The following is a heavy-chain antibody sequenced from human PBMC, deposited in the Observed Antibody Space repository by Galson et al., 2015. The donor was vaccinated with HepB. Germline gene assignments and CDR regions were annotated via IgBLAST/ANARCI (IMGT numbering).Heavy chain of an antibody. V-gene: IGHV4-59*01. CDR2: IYYTGTT. CDR3: ARDRGGTYYGRGGGPFEI. Sequence: SETLSLTCSISGGSISSSYWSWVRQPPGKGLEWLGYIYYTGTTHSNPSLTSRITLTIDTSENCLSLRLTSMTAADTAIYYCARDRGGTYYGRGGGPFEIWGQGAMVTVSS. D-gene: IGHD1-26*01. J-gene: IGHJ3*02. CDR1: GGSISSSY.